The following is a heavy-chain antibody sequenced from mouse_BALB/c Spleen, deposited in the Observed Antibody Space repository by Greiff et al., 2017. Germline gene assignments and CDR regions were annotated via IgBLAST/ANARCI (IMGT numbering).Heavy chain of an antibody. Sequence: QVQLQQSGPELVKPGASVKISCKASGYAFSSSWMNWVKQRPGQGLEWIGRIYPGDGDTNYNGKFKGKATLTADKSSSTAYMQLSSLTSVDSAVYFCARKGTARAPFAYWGQGTLVTVSA. CDR3: ARKGTARAPFAY. CDR1: GYAFSSSW. J-gene: IGHJ3*01. V-gene: IGHV1-82*01. D-gene: IGHD3-2*01. CDR2: IYPGDGDT.